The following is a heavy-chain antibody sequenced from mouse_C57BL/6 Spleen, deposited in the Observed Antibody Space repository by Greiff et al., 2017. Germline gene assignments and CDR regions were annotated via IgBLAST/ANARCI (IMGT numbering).Heavy chain of an antibody. V-gene: IGHV5-16*01. CDR1: GFTFSDYY. Sequence: EVNLVESEGGLVQPGSSMKLSCTASGFTFSDYYMAWVRQVPEKGLEWVANINYDGSSTYYLDSLKSRFIISRDNAKNILYLQMSSLKSEDTATYYCARDRGPRYGSSFYYAMDYWGQGTSVTVSS. CDR2: INYDGSST. CDR3: ARDRGPRYGSSFYYAMDY. J-gene: IGHJ4*01. D-gene: IGHD1-1*01.